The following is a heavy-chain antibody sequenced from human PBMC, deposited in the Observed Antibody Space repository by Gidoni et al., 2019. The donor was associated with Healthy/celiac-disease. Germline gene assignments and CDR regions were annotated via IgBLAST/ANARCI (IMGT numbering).Heavy chain of an antibody. J-gene: IGHJ4*02. CDR2: IYYSGTT. D-gene: IGHD3-10*01. CDR1: GGSISSYY. Sequence: QVQLQESGPGLLKPSETLSLTCTVSGGSISSYYWSWIWQPPGKGLEWIWYIYYSGTTNYNPSLKSRVTISVDTSKNQFSRKLSSVTAADTAVYYCARGPRGSGPGYWGQGTLVTVSS. CDR3: ARGPRGSGPGY. V-gene: IGHV4-59*01.